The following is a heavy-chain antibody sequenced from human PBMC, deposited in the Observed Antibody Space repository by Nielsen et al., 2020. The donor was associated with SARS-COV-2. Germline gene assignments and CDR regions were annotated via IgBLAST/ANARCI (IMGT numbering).Heavy chain of an antibody. J-gene: IGHJ6*02. D-gene: IGHD2-2*01. CDR1: GFTFSSYA. CDR3: ARDCLDIVVVPAAMPCYYYGMDV. CDR2: ISYDGSNK. Sequence: GESLKISCAASGFTFSSYAMHWVRQAPGKGLEWVAVISYDGSNKYYADSVKGRFTISRDNSKNTLYLQMNSLRAEDTAVYYCARDCLDIVVVPAAMPCYYYGMDVWGQGTTVTVSS. V-gene: IGHV3-30-3*01.